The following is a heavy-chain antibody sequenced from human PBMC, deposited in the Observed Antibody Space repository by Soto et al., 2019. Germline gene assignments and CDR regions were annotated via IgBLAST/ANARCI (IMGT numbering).Heavy chain of an antibody. CDR3: ARDLRDPSGYNIRGDYGMDV. Sequence: GASVKVSCKASGFTFSSNDINWVRQAPGQGLEWMGWISAYNGNTNYAQKLQGRVTMTTDTSTSTAYMELRSLRSDDTAVYYCARDLRDPSGYNIRGDYGMDVWGQGTTVTVSS. V-gene: IGHV1-18*04. CDR2: ISAYNGNT. J-gene: IGHJ6*02. D-gene: IGHD3-3*01. CDR1: GFTFSSND.